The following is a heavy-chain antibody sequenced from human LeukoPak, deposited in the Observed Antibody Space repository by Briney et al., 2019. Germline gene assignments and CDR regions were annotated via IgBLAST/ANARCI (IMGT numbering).Heavy chain of an antibody. V-gene: IGHV1-18*01. J-gene: IGHJ3*02. CDR1: GYTFTSYG. Sequence: GASVKVSCKASGYTFTSYGISWVRQAPGQGLEWMGWISAYNGNTNYAQKLQGRVTMTTDTSTSTAYMELSRLRSDDTAVYYCARVRGLLWFGEPGATEDAFDIWGQGTMVTVSS. CDR3: ARVRGLLWFGEPGATEDAFDI. CDR2: ISAYNGNT. D-gene: IGHD3-10*01.